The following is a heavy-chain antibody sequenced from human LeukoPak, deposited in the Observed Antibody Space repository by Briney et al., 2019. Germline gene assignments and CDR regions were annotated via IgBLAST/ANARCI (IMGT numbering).Heavy chain of an antibody. CDR2: IYHTGST. Sequence: SETLSLTCTVSGYSISSGYYWGWIRQSPGKGLEWIGSIYHTGSTYYNPSLKSRLTISVDTSKNQFSLKLSSVTAADTAVYYCAKTRDDLLVGHIDYWGQGALVTVSS. J-gene: IGHJ4*02. CDR1: GYSISSGYY. V-gene: IGHV4-38-2*02. CDR3: AKTRDDLLVGHIDY. D-gene: IGHD3/OR15-3a*01.